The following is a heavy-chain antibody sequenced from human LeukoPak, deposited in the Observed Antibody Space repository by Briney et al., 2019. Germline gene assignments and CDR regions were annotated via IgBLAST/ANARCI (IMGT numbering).Heavy chain of an antibody. Sequence: PSETLCLTCTVSLGSITVDYWSSGPGPPGNGLGWIGYIYYNGSTNYNPSLKSRVTISVDTSKNQFSLKLSSVTAADTAVYYCATRRQVLYHFDNWGQGVLVTVSS. D-gene: IGHD4/OR15-4a*01. CDR3: ATRRQVLYHFDN. CDR1: LGSITVDY. V-gene: IGHV4-59*01. CDR2: IYYNGST. J-gene: IGHJ4*02.